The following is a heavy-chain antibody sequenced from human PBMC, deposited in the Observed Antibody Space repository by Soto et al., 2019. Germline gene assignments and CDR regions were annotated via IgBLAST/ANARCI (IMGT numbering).Heavy chain of an antibody. CDR2: ISYDGSNK. CDR3: ARDYALDYDYVWGSYRQPVDY. CDR1: GFTFSSYA. J-gene: IGHJ4*02. Sequence: QVQLVESGGGVVQPGRSLRLSCAASGFTFSSYAMHWVRQAPGKGLEWVAVISYDGSNKYYADSVKGRFTISRDNSKNTLYLQMNSLRAEDTAVYYCARDYALDYDYVWGSYRQPVDYWGQGTLVTVSS. V-gene: IGHV3-30-3*01. D-gene: IGHD3-16*02.